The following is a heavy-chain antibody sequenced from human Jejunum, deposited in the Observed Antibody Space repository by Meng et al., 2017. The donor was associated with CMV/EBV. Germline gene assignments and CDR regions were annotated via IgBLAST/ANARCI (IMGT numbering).Heavy chain of an antibody. CDR2: INSDGSST. Sequence: AFPFRRSWMPWARPVPGKGLVWVSRINSDGSSTSYADSVKGRFTISRDNAKNTLYLQMDSLRAEDTAVYYCARVGGGYANYYFDFWGQGTLVTVSS. CDR1: AFPFRRSW. D-gene: IGHD5-12*01. J-gene: IGHJ4*02. CDR3: ARVGGGYANYYFDF. V-gene: IGHV3-74*01.